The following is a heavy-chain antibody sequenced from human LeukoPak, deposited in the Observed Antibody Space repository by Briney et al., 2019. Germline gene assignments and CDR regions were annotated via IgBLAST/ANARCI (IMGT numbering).Heavy chain of an antibody. Sequence: GGSLRLSCAASGFSSSNYAMSWARQAPGKGLEWVSAISGSGNSTYYADSVKGRFTISRDNSTNTLYLQMNSLRAEDTAVYYCAKDRWTEWFLDCWGQGTPVTVSS. J-gene: IGHJ4*02. CDR2: ISGSGNST. CDR1: GFSSSNYA. D-gene: IGHD3-3*01. CDR3: AKDRWTEWFLDC. V-gene: IGHV3-23*01.